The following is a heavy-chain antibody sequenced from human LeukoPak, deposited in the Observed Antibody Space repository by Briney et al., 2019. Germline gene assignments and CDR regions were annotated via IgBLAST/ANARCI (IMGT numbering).Heavy chain of an antibody. CDR1: GGSISSSSYY. CDR3: ARGGYTAMVTYAFDY. J-gene: IGHJ4*02. D-gene: IGHD5-18*01. Sequence: SETLSLTCTVSGGSISSSSYYWGWIRQPPGKGLEWIGSIHYSGSTYYNPSLKSRVTISVDTSKNQFSLKLSSVTAADTAVYYCARGGYTAMVTYAFDYWGQGTLVTVSS. CDR2: IHYSGST. V-gene: IGHV4-39*07.